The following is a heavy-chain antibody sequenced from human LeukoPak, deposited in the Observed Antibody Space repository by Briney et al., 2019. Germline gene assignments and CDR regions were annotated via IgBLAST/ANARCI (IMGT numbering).Heavy chain of an antibody. V-gene: IGHV3-23*01. Sequence: GGSLRLSCAASGFTFSSHAMSWVRQAPGKGLEWVSTISGSGDNTYYADSVKGRFTISRDNSKNTLYLQMNSLRAEDTAVYYCAKVRFGVTARYYFDYWGQGTLVTVSS. CDR2: ISGSGDNT. J-gene: IGHJ4*02. CDR3: AKVRFGVTARYYFDY. D-gene: IGHD3-10*01. CDR1: GFTFSSHA.